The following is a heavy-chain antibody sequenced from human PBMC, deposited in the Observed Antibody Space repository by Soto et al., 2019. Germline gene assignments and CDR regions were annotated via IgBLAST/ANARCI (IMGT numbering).Heavy chain of an antibody. CDR3: AREDYYDSSGYYYPDYYYYGMDV. D-gene: IGHD3-22*01. V-gene: IGHV3-33*01. CDR1: GFTFSSYG. Sequence: GGSLRLSCAASGFTFSSYGMHWVRQAPGKGLEWVAVIWYDGSNKYYADSVKGRFTISRDNSKNTLYLQMNSLRAEDTAVYYCAREDYYDSSGYYYPDYYYYGMDVWGQGTTVTVSS. J-gene: IGHJ6*02. CDR2: IWYDGSNK.